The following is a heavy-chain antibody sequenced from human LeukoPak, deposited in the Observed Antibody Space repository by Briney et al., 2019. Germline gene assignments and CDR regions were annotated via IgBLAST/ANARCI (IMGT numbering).Heavy chain of an antibody. V-gene: IGHV4-59*08. CDR1: GGSISTYY. CDR3: ARLRLQSPYYDGMDV. CDR2: IYYSGST. Sequence: SETLSLTCTVSGGSISTYYWSWIRQSPGKGLEWIGYIYYSGSTNYNPSLKSRVTISIDTSKNQFSLKLSSVTAADTAVYYCARLRLQSPYYDGMDVWGQGTTVTVSS. D-gene: IGHD4-11*01. J-gene: IGHJ6*02.